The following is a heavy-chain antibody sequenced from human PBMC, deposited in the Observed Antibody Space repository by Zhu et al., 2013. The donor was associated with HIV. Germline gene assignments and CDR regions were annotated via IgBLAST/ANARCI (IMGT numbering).Heavy chain of an antibody. CDR2: INPKSGAT. Sequence: QVHLEQSGTEVKKPGTSVRVSCRASSSIINHMYVNWVRLVPREGLEWMGWINPKSGATNYAETFHGRVTFTRDTSVSSVYMETRSDDTATYFCARSRDKHQLLCPFDPWGQGTLVTVSS. CDR3: ARSRDKHQLLCPFDP. J-gene: IGHJ5*02. D-gene: IGHD6-13*01. CDR1: SSIINHMY. V-gene: IGHV1-2*02.